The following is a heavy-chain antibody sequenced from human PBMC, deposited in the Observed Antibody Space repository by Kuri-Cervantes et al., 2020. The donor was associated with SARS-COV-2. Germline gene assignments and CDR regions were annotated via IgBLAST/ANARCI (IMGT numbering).Heavy chain of an antibody. D-gene: IGHD3-3*01. J-gene: IGHJ4*02. Sequence: GGSLRLSCAASGFTFSSYAMHWVRQAPGKGLEWVSGINWNGGSTGYADSVKGRFTISRDNAKNPLYLQMNSLRAEDMALYYCAKARKGDLRPTVFDYWGQGTLVTVSS. CDR2: INWNGGST. CDR1: GFTFSSYA. V-gene: IGHV3-20*04. CDR3: AKARKGDLRPTVFDY.